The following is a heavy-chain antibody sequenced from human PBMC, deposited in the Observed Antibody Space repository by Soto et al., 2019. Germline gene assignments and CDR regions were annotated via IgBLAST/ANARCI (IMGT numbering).Heavy chain of an antibody. CDR3: ARMDSRLRKSFFDY. CDR1: GGSISSGGYS. D-gene: IGHD4-17*01. Sequence: KASETLSLTCAVSGGSISSGGYSWSWIRQPPGKGLEWIGYIYHSGSTYYNPSLKSRVTISVDRSKNQFSLKLSSVTAADTAVYYCARMDSRLRKSFFDYWGQGTLVTVSS. CDR2: IYHSGST. V-gene: IGHV4-30-2*01. J-gene: IGHJ4*02.